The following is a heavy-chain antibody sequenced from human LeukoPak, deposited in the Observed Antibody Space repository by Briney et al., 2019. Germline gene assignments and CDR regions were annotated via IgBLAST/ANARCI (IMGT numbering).Heavy chain of an antibody. Sequence: PSETLSLTCTVSGGSISSYYWSWIRQPPGEGLEWIGYIFHNGETKYNPSLKSRVTMSIDTSKNQLSLRLTSVTAADTAVYYCARDIEEVGATLYFDYWGQGALVTVSS. J-gene: IGHJ4*02. V-gene: IGHV4-4*08. CDR2: IFHNGET. D-gene: IGHD1-26*01. CDR3: ARDIEEVGATLYFDY. CDR1: GGSISSYY.